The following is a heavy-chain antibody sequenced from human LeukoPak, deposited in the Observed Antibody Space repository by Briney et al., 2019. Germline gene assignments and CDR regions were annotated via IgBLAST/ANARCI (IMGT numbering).Heavy chain of an antibody. D-gene: IGHD6-19*01. CDR1: GLTVSRHY. CDR3: ARDHSSGWPVGMDV. Sequence: GGSLRLSCVASGLTVSRHYMTWVRQAPGKGLEWLSVISTGGSTNYADSVKGRFTISRDNAKNSLYLQMNSLRAEDTAVYYCARDHSSGWPVGMDVWGQGTTVTVSS. V-gene: IGHV3-53*01. CDR2: ISTGGST. J-gene: IGHJ6*02.